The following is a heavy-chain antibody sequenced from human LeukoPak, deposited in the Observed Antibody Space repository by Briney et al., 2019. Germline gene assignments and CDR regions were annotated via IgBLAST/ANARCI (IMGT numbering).Heavy chain of an antibody. J-gene: IGHJ4*02. Sequence: SETLSLTCSVSGASVTGTYWSWVRQTPGKGLEWIAYTYYGGTTEYNPSLKSRATISVDTSKNHFSLDLRSVTAADTTVYFCARLGLYDGYTHDSWGQGTLVTVSS. D-gene: IGHD5-24*01. CDR3: ARLGLYDGYTHDS. CDR1: GASVTGTY. CDR2: TYYGGTT. V-gene: IGHV4-59*08.